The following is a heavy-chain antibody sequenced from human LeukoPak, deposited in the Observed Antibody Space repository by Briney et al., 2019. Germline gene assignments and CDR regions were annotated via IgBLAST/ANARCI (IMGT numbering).Heavy chain of an antibody. D-gene: IGHD3-9*01. J-gene: IGHJ4*02. CDR3: AAAGDYDILTGYYSALDY. Sequence: SVKVSCRASGYTFTSYGISWVRQAPGQGLEWMGRIIPILGIANYAQKFQGRVTITADKSTSTAYMELSSLRSEDTAVYYCAAAGDYDILTGYYSALDYWGQGTLVTVSS. CDR1: GYTFTSYG. CDR2: IIPILGIA. V-gene: IGHV1-69*04.